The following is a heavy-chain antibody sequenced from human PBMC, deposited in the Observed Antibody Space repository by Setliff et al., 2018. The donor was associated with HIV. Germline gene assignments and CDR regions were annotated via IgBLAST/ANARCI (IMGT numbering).Heavy chain of an antibody. D-gene: IGHD2-2*02. J-gene: IGHJ4*02. CDR2: IYYSGST. CDR3: ARGPQKSVVPAAIKHYYFDY. CDR1: GGSISSYY. Sequence: PSETLSLTCTVSGGSISSYYWSWIRQPPGEGLEWIGYIYYSGSTYYNPSLKSRVTISVDTSKNQFSLKLSYVTAADTAVYYCARGPQKSVVPAAIKHYYFDYWGQGTLVTVSS. V-gene: IGHV4-59*08.